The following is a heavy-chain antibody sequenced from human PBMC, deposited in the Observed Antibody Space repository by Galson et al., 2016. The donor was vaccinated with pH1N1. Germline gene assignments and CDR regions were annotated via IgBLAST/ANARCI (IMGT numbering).Heavy chain of an antibody. D-gene: IGHD3-10*01. Sequence: SVKVSCKASGYTFTSYGISWVRQAPGQGLEWLGWISAYNGNTNYAQKFQGRVTMTTDTSTSTAYMELSSLRSEDTAIYFCARHSGYHVQSEFDSWGQGTLVTVSS. CDR2: ISAYNGNT. V-gene: IGHV1-18*01. CDR3: ARHSGYHVQSEFDS. J-gene: IGHJ4*02. CDR1: GYTFTSYG.